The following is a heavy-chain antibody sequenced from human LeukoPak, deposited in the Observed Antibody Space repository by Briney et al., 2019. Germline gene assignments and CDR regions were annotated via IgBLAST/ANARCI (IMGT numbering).Heavy chain of an antibody. CDR2: ISGSGGST. Sequence: HPGGSLRLSCAASGFTFSSYAMSWVRQAPGKGLEWVSAISGSGGSTYYADSVEGRFTISRDNSKNTLYLQMNSLRAGDTAVYYCAKDRRGYSGYADYWGQGTLVTVSS. D-gene: IGHD5-12*01. CDR3: AKDRRGYSGYADY. CDR1: GFTFSSYA. J-gene: IGHJ4*02. V-gene: IGHV3-23*01.